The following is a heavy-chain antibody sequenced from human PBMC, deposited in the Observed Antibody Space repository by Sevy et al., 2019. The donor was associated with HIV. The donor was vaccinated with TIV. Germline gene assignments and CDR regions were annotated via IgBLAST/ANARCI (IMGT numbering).Heavy chain of an antibody. V-gene: IGHV3-23*01. J-gene: IGHJ4*02. CDR2: ISGSGSST. CDR3: ARSLDY. Sequence: GGSLRLSCAASGFSFSSYAMSWVRQAPGKGLEWVSAISGSGSSTYHADSVKGRFTISRDNAKNSVFLQMDSLRAEDTAVYYCARSLDYWGQGSLVTVSS. CDR1: GFSFSSYA.